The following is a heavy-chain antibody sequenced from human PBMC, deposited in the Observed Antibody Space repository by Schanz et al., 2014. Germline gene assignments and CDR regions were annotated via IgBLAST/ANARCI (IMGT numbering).Heavy chain of an antibody. Sequence: EVQLLESGGGLVQPGGSLRLSCAASGFTFSSYGMHWVRQAPGKGLEWVSALSGSGGSTYYADSVKGRFTISRDNSKNTLYLQMNSLRAEDTAVYYCAKDLLYGAPMPLNHLDYWGQGTLVTVSS. J-gene: IGHJ4*02. D-gene: IGHD2-2*01. CDR2: LSGSGGST. V-gene: IGHV3-23*01. CDR1: GFTFSSYG. CDR3: AKDLLYGAPMPLNHLDY.